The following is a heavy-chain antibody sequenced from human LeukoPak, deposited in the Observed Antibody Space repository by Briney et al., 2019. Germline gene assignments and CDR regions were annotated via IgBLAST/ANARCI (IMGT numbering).Heavy chain of an antibody. V-gene: IGHV3-30*04. Sequence: GGSLRLSCAASGFTFSRYGMHWVRQAPGKGLEGVTAISYDGSNKYYADSVRGRFTISRDNSKNTLYVQMNSLRAEDTAVYYCAKEGYSRGYYSYYYMDVWGKGTTVTVSS. J-gene: IGHJ6*03. CDR1: GFTFSRYG. CDR2: ISYDGSNK. CDR3: AKEGYSRGYYSYYYMDV. D-gene: IGHD6-13*01.